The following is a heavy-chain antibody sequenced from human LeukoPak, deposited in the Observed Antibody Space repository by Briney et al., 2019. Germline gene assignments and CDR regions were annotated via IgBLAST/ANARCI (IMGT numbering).Heavy chain of an antibody. CDR3: AKEGELDNFDY. D-gene: IGHD1-26*01. Sequence: GGSLRLSCAASGFTFSSYSMNWVRQAPGKGLEWVSSISGSGGSTYYADSVKGRFTISRDNSKNTLYLQMNSLRAEDTAVFYCAKEGELDNFDYWGQGTLVTVSS. J-gene: IGHJ4*02. CDR2: ISGSGGST. CDR1: GFTFSSYS. V-gene: IGHV3-23*01.